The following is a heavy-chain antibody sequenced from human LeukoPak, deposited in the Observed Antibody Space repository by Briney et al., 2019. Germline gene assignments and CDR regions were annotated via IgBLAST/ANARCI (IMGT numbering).Heavy chain of an antibody. J-gene: IGHJ1*01. V-gene: IGHV4-39*01. CDR3: ARPVEMSAYFQH. CDR2: IYYTGST. CDR1: GGSIRSSSYF. D-gene: IGHD5-24*01. Sequence: SETLSLTCTVYGGSIRSSSYFWGWIRQPPGKGLEWIGSIYYTGSTHNNPSLKSRVTLSVDTSKNQFSLKLSSVIAADTAVYFCARPVEMSAYFQHWGQGTLVSVSS.